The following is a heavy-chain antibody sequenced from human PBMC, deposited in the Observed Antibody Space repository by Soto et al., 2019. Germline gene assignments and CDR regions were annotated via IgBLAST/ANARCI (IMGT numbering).Heavy chain of an antibody. CDR2: ISGSGGST. V-gene: IGHV3-23*01. CDR3: AKDLYSSSSGYYYYYMDV. Sequence: EVQLLESGGGLVQPGGSLRLSCAASGFTFSSYAMSWVRQAPGKGLEWVSAISGSGGSTYYADSVKGRFSISRDNSKNTLYLQMNSRRAEDTAVYYCAKDLYSSSSGYYYYYMDVWGKGTTVTVSS. J-gene: IGHJ6*03. D-gene: IGHD6-6*01. CDR1: GFTFSSYA.